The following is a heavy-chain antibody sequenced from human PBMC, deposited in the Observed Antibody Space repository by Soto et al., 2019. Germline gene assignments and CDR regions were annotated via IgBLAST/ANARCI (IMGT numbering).Heavy chain of an antibody. CDR1: GFDFTNEG. V-gene: IGHV3-30*18. Sequence: QVVLVESGGGVVQPGRALRLSCAASGFDFTNEGMLWVRQAPGKGLEWVALISFDGTTIHYGDSVKGRFTISRDNSKNTLFLQMNSLRPEDTGVYYCAKGQGGSPPGGMDVWGQGTTVTVSS. CDR2: ISFDGTTI. CDR3: AKGQGGSPPGGMDV. D-gene: IGHD3-16*01. J-gene: IGHJ6*02.